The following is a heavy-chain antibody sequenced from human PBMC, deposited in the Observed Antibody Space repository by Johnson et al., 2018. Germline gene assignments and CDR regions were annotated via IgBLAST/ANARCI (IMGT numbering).Heavy chain of an antibody. D-gene: IGHD1-26*01. CDR2: IWYDGSNK. J-gene: IGHJ4*02. Sequence: QVQLVESGGGVVQPGRSLRLSCAASGFTFSSYGMHWVRQAPGKGLEGVAVIWYDGSNKYYADSVKGRFTISRDNSKNTLYLQMNSLRAEDTAVYYCARDQWGLGFIDYWGQGTLVTVSS. V-gene: IGHV3-33*01. CDR1: GFTFSSYG. CDR3: ARDQWGLGFIDY.